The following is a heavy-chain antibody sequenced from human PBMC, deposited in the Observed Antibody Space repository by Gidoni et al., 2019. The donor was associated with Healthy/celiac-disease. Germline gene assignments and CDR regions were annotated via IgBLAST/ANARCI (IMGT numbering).Heavy chain of an antibody. CDR3: ARVPSPRVPWENYFDY. V-gene: IGHV3-20*04. CDR1: GFPFDAYG. Sequence: EVQLVESGGGVVRPGWSLRLSCSASGFPFDAYGMSWVRQAPGKGLEWVSGINWNGGSTGYADSVKGRFTISRDNAKNSLYLQMNSLRAEDTALYYCARVPSPRVPWENYFDYWGQGTLVTVSS. D-gene: IGHD1-26*01. CDR2: INWNGGST. J-gene: IGHJ4*02.